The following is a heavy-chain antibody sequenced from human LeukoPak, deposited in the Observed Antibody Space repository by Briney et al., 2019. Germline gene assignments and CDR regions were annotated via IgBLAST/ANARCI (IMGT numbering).Heavy chain of an antibody. D-gene: IGHD2-15*01. CDR3: ASQLYCSGNNCLTRNFDY. CDR1: GFTFSYYV. J-gene: IGHJ4*02. Sequence: GGSLRLSCATSGFTFSYYVFHWVRQAPGKGLDWVAAISRDGTAYYADSVKGRFTVSRDTSEDTVFLQMVSLGLEDTAVYYCASQLYCSGNNCLTRNFDYWGQGTLVTVSS. CDR2: ISRDGTA. V-gene: IGHV3-30*04.